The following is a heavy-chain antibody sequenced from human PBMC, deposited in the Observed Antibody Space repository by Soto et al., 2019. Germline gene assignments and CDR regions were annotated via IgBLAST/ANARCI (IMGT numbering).Heavy chain of an antibody. CDR3: VKDGVRANSMWDYFDV. CDR1: GFTFGDFA. CDR2: IGGRGDDP. V-gene: IGHV3-23*01. J-gene: IGHJ3*01. Sequence: LGSGGGLMQPGGSPRLSCAASGFTFGDFAMSWVRQSPGKGLEWVSGIGGRGDDPEYADSVKGRFTISRDNSKGTLSLQMKSLRAEDTAIYYCVKDGVRANSMWDYFDVWGQGAVVTVSS. D-gene: IGHD3-3*01.